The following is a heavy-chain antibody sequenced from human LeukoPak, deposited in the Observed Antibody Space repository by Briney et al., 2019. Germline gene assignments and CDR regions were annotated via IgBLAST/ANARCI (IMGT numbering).Heavy chain of an antibody. D-gene: IGHD6-19*01. Sequence: PGGSLRLSCAASGFTFSSYSMNWVRQAPGKGLEWVSYISSSSSTIYYADSVKGRFTISRDNAKNSLYLQMNGLRDEDTAVYYCAREGSSGWYLGYFDYRGQGTLVTVSS. CDR3: AREGSSGWYLGYFDY. CDR2: ISSSSSTI. V-gene: IGHV3-48*02. J-gene: IGHJ4*02. CDR1: GFTFSSYS.